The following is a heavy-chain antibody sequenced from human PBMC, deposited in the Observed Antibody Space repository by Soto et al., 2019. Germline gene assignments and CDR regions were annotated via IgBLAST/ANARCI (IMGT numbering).Heavy chain of an antibody. Sequence: EVQLVESGGGLVKPGGSLSVSCAASGFTFSNAWMSWVRQAPGKGLEWVGRIKSKTDGGTTDYAAPVKGRFTISRDDSKNTLYLQMNSLKTEDTAVYYCTTPRDLGYCSSTCCRGGDYYYMDVWRKGTTVTVSS. CDR2: IKSKTDGGTT. J-gene: IGHJ6*03. V-gene: IGHV3-15*01. CDR3: TTPRDLGYCSSTCCRGGDYYYMDV. D-gene: IGHD2-2*01. CDR1: GFTFSNAW.